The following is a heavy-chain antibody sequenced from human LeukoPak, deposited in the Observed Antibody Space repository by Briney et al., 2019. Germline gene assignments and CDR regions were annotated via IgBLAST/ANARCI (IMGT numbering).Heavy chain of an antibody. CDR3: AGSYLSYPRVDAFDI. CDR1: GGSFSGYY. D-gene: IGHD1-26*01. J-gene: IGHJ3*02. CDR2: IYYSGST. Sequence: KPSETLSLTCAVYGGSFSGYYWGWIRQPPGKGLEWIGSIYYSGSTYYNPSLKSRVTISVDTSKNQFSLKLSSVTAADTAVYYCAGSYLSYPRVDAFDIWGQGTMVTVSS. V-gene: IGHV4-39*01.